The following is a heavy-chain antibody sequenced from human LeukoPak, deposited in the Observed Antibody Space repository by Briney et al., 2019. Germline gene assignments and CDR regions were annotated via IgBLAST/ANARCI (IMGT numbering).Heavy chain of an antibody. CDR3: ARVGYCSGGSCHDAFDI. Sequence: SETLSLTCTVSGGSISSYYWGWIRQPPGKGLEWIGYIYYSGSTNYNPSLKSRVTISVDTSKNQFSLKLSSVTAADTAVYYCARVGYCSGGSCHDAFDIWGQGTMVTVSS. V-gene: IGHV4-59*01. CDR2: IYYSGST. D-gene: IGHD2-15*01. J-gene: IGHJ3*02. CDR1: GGSISSYY.